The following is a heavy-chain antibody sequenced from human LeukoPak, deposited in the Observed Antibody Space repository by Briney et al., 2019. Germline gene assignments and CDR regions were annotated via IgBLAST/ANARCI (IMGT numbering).Heavy chain of an antibody. CDR1: GYTFTGYY. Sequence: ASVKVSCKASGYTFTGYYMHWVRQAPGQGLEWMGWINPNSGGTNYAQKFQGRVTMTRDTSISTAYMELSRLRSDDTAVYYCARGMGSSGYYPFDYWGQGTLVTVSS. CDR3: ARGMGSSGYYPFDY. CDR2: INPNSGGT. J-gene: IGHJ4*02. D-gene: IGHD3-22*01. V-gene: IGHV1-2*02.